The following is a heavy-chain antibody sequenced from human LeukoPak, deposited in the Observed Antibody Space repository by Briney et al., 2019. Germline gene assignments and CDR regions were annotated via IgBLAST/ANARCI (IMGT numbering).Heavy chain of an antibody. CDR1: GFIFTNAW. Sequence: GGSLRLSCAASGFIFTNAWMGWVRQTPGRGLEWIGRIKSKTSGGTVDYAAPVKGRFTISRDDSKNMLYLQMNGLKTEDTGVYYCWDYDNNASWDYWGQGTLVTVSS. V-gene: IGHV3-15*01. CDR3: WDYDNNASWDY. D-gene: IGHD3-16*01. J-gene: IGHJ4*02. CDR2: IKSKTSGGTV.